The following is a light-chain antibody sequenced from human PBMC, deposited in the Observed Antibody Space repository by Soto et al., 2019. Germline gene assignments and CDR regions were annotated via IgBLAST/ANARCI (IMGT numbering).Light chain of an antibody. Sequence: QSALAQPASVSGSPGQSITISCTGTSGFVGSFSLVSWYQQHPGKAPKLVIYEVNNRPSGVSNRFSGSKSGNTASLTISGLQPEDEADYYCLSYTSANTRVFGGGTKLTVL. CDR1: SGFVGSFSL. V-gene: IGLV2-14*02. CDR3: LSYTSANTRV. CDR2: EVN. J-gene: IGLJ3*02.